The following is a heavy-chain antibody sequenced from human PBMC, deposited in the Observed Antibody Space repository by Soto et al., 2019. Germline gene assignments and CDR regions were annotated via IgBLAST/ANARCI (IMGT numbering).Heavy chain of an antibody. Sequence: EVQLVESGGGLIQPGESLRLSCAVSGFTVSNNYMSWVRQAPGKGLEGVSVIYSGGYTAYGDSVKGRFTISRDNSKNTLNFPMKSRSAHAPAVFYGAAQRGGGGYWGQGTLVTVSS. CDR1: GFTVSNNY. V-gene: IGHV3-53*01. CDR3: AAQRGGGGY. J-gene: IGHJ4*02. CDR2: IYSGGYT. D-gene: IGHD6-25*01.